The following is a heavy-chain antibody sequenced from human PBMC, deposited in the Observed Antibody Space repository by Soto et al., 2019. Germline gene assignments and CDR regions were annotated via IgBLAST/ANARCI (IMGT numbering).Heavy chain of an antibody. CDR2: ISGSGGST. CDR1: GFTFSSYA. Sequence: GSMRLSCAASGFTFSSYAMSWVRQAPGKGLEWVSAISGSGGSTYYADSVKGRFTISRDNSKNTLYLQMNSLRAEDTAVYYCASSSGWCAYFDYWGQGTLVTVSS. J-gene: IGHJ4*02. CDR3: ASSSGWCAYFDY. D-gene: IGHD6-19*01. V-gene: IGHV3-23*01.